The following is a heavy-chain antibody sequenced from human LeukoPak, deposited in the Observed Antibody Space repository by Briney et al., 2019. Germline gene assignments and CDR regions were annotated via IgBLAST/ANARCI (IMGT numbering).Heavy chain of an antibody. CDR1: GGSISSSSYY. D-gene: IGHD3-3*01. CDR3: ARVVNYDFWSGYYPYYFDY. Sequence: SETLSLTCTVSGGSISSSSYYWGWIRQPPGKGLEWIGSIYYSGSTYYNPSLKSRVTISVDMSKNQFSLKLSSVTAADTAVYYCARVVNYDFWSGYYPYYFDYWGQGTLVTVSS. J-gene: IGHJ4*02. CDR2: IYYSGST. V-gene: IGHV4-39*01.